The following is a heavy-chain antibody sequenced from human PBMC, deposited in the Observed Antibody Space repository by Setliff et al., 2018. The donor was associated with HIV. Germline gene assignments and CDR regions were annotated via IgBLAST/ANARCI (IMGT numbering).Heavy chain of an antibody. CDR1: GYSIGSGYY. V-gene: IGHV4-38-2*01. Sequence: LSLTCVVSGYSIGSGYYWGWIRQPPGTGLEWIGSFYHSTTYYNPSLKSRVTISVDTSKNQFSLKLISVTAADTAVYYCARYGGNSFWFDPWGQGTLVTVSS. J-gene: IGHJ5*02. CDR2: FYHSTT. CDR3: ARYGGNSFWFDP. D-gene: IGHD2-21*01.